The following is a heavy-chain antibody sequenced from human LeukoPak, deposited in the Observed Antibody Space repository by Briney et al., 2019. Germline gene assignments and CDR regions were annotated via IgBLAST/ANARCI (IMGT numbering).Heavy chain of an antibody. J-gene: IGHJ5*02. Sequence: ASVKVSCKASGYTFTSYDINWVRQAPGQGLEWMGWINPNSGGTNYAQKFQGRVTMTRDTSISTAYMELSRLRSDDTAVYYCARDPRDTIFGVANWFDPWGQGTLVTVSS. CDR2: INPNSGGT. CDR3: ARDPRDTIFGVANWFDP. CDR1: GYTFTSYD. D-gene: IGHD3-3*01. V-gene: IGHV1-2*02.